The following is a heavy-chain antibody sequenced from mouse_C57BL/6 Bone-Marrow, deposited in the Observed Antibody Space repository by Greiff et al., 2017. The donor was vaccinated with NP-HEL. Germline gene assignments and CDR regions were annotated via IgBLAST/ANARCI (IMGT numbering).Heavy chain of an antibody. V-gene: IGHV1-54*01. J-gene: IGHJ4*01. CDR1: GYAFTNYL. CDR2: INPGSGGT. Sequence: QVQLKQSGAELVRPGTSVKVSCKASGYAFTNYLIEWVKQRPGQGLEWIGVINPGSGGTNYNEKFKGKATLTADKSSSTAYMQLSSLTSEDSAVYFCARDITTVVATDYYAMDYWGQGTSVTVSS. CDR3: ARDITTVVATDYYAMDY. D-gene: IGHD1-1*01.